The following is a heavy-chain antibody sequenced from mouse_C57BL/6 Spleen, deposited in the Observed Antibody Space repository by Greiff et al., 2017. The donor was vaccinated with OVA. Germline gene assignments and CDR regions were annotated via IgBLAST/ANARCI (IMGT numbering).Heavy chain of an antibody. CDR1: GYSFTDYN. CDR2: INPTYGTT. Sequence: EVKLMESGPELVKPGASVKISCKASGYSFTDYNMHWVKQSTGKGLEWIGVINPTYGTTSYNQKFKGKATLTVDPSSSTAYMQLNSLTSEDSAVYYCAREYYFDDWGKGTTLTVSS. CDR3: AREYYFDD. V-gene: IGHV1-39*01. J-gene: IGHJ2*01.